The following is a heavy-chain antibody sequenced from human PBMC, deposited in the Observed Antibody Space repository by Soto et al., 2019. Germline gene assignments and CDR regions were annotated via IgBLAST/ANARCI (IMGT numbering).Heavy chain of an antibody. CDR3: ARVPPWGNSEGDYYIQHYDS. J-gene: IGHJ4*02. V-gene: IGHV1-3*03. CDR2: INGGSGNT. CDR1: GFTFTSYA. D-gene: IGHD3-16*01. Sequence: ASVKVSCKSSGFTFTSYAIHWLRQAPGQRPQWMGWINGGSGNTKYSQDFQGRVTFTRDTFATTAYLGLSSLRSEDTAVYYCARVPPWGNSEGDYYIQHYDSWGQGTRVTVSS.